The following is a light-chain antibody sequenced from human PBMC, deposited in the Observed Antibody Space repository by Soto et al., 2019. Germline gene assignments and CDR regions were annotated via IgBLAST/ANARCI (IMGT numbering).Light chain of an antibody. CDR1: QSVINY. CDR3: QQYGSSPMYT. CDR2: GAS. J-gene: IGKJ2*01. Sequence: EIVLTQSPATLSLSPGERATLSCRASQSVINYLAWYQQKPGQAPRLLIYGASSRATGIPDRFSGSGSGTDFTLTISRLEPEDFAVYYCQQYGSSPMYTFGQGTKLEIK. V-gene: IGKV3-20*01.